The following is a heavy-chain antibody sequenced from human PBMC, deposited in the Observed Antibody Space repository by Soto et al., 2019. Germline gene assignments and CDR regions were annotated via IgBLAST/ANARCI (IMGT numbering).Heavy chain of an antibody. Sequence: GGSLRLSCAASGFTFSTYAMAWVRQAPGKGLEWVSGVSASGLNTDYADPVKGRFYISRDNSKNTVSLHMNSLRAEDTALYYFAKRRPRIPSWFYFGSWGEATQV. CDR2: VSASGLNT. CDR1: GFTFSTYA. V-gene: IGHV3-23*01. D-gene: IGHD5-18*01. CDR3: AKRRPRIPSWFYFGS. J-gene: IGHJ4*02.